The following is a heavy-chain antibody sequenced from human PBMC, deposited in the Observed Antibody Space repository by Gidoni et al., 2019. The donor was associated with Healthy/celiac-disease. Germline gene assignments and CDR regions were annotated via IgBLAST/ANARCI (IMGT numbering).Heavy chain of an antibody. D-gene: IGHD3-10*01. Sequence: EVQLVQSGADVKKPGESLEISCKGSRYSFTSYWIGWVRQMPGKGLDWMGMIYPGDSDTRYSSSFQGQVTISADKSISTAYLQWSSLKASDTAMYYCARQDAYGSGIFGLFDYWGQGTLVTVSS. CDR2: IYPGDSDT. CDR3: ARQDAYGSGIFGLFDY. CDR1: RYSFTSYW. V-gene: IGHV5-51*01. J-gene: IGHJ4*02.